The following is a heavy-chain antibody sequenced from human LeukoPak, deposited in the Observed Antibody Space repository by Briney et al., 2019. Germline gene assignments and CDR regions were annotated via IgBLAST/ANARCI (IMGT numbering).Heavy chain of an antibody. CDR3: ARDVAFYGSSWHNWFDP. J-gene: IGHJ5*02. D-gene: IGHD6-13*01. V-gene: IGHV1-18*01. Sequence: GASVKVSCKASGYTFTSYGISWVRQAPGQGLEWMGWISAYNGNTNYAQKLQGRVTMTTDTSTSTAYMELRSLRSDDTAVYYCARDVAFYGSSWHNWFDPWGQGTLVTVSS. CDR1: GYTFTSYG. CDR2: ISAYNGNT.